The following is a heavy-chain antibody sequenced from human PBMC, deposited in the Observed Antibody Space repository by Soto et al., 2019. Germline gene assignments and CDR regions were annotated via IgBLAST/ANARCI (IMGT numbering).Heavy chain of an antibody. CDR2: ISSSSSYI. D-gene: IGHD3-3*01. Sequence: EVQLVESGGGLVKPGGSLRLSCAASGFTFSSYSMNWVRQAPGKGLEWVSSISSSSSYIYYADSVKGRFTISRDNAKNSLYLQMNSLRAEDTAVYYCARVRRGHRDLTAFDIWGQGTMVTVSS. CDR1: GFTFSSYS. V-gene: IGHV3-21*01. J-gene: IGHJ3*02. CDR3: ARVRRGHRDLTAFDI.